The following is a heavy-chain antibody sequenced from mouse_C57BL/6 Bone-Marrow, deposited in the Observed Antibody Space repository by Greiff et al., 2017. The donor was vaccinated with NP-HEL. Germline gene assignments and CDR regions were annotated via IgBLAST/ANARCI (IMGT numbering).Heavy chain of an antibody. J-gene: IGHJ4*01. CDR1: GFNITNTY. CDR3: ARLAYYGSSLYYAMDY. CDR2: IDPANGNT. V-gene: IGHV14-3*01. D-gene: IGHD1-1*01. Sequence: EVKLVESVAELVRPGASVKLSCTASGFNITNTYMHWVKQRPEQGLEWLGRIDPANGNTKYDPKFQGKATITADTSSNTAYLQLSSLTAEETAIYYCARLAYYGSSLYYAMDYWGQGTSVTVSS.